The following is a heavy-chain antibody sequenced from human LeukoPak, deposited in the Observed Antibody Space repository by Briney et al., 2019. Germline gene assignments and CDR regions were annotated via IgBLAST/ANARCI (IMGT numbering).Heavy chain of an antibody. Sequence: GGSLRLSCEGSGFTFDDYTMHWVRQAPGKGLEWVSSISGSGGNTHYADSVKGRFTISRDNSKNTLSLQMNSLRAEDTAVYYCAREWNKYGSGSYFKLWGQGTLVTVSS. J-gene: IGHJ4*02. CDR2: ISGSGGNT. CDR1: GFTFDDYT. V-gene: IGHV3-23*01. CDR3: AREWNKYGSGSYFKL. D-gene: IGHD3-10*01.